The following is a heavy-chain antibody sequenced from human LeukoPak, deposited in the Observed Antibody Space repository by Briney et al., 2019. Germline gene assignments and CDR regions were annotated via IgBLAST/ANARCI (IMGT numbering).Heavy chain of an antibody. CDR1: GYTFTSYD. V-gene: IGHV1-8*01. CDR3: ARVDIYGSGSYYRVGFDY. D-gene: IGHD3-10*01. CDR2: MNPNSGNT. Sequence: ASVKVSCEASGYTFTSYDINWVRQATGQGLEWMGWMNPNSGNTGYAQKFQGRVTMTRNTSISTAYMELSSLRSEDTAVYYCARVDIYGSGSYYRVGFDYWGQGTLVTVSS. J-gene: IGHJ4*02.